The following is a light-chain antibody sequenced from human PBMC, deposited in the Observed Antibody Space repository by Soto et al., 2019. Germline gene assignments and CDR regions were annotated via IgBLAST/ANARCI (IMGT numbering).Light chain of an antibody. CDR2: DTS. Sequence: IQMTQSASTLSASVWDRVTITCRASQSVSDWLAWYQQKPGNPPKLLIYDTSRLESAVPSKFSASGSGTEFTLTISSLQPEDFATYYCQHYNSYSEAFSQGTKVDIK. CDR1: QSVSDW. V-gene: IGKV1-5*01. J-gene: IGKJ1*01. CDR3: QHYNSYSEA.